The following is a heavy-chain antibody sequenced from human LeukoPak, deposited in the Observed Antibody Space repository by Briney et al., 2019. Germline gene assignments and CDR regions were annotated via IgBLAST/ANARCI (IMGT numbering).Heavy chain of an antibody. D-gene: IGHD3-22*01. CDR1: GVSISSGDYY. V-gene: IGHV4-30-4*01. Sequence: PSQTLSLTCTVSGVSISSGDYYWSWIRQPPGKGLEWIGEINHSGSTNYNPSLKSRVTISVDTSKNQFSLKLSSVTAADTAVYYCARVGGDYDSSGENDYWGQGTLVTVSS. CDR3: ARVGGDYDSSGENDY. CDR2: INHSGST. J-gene: IGHJ4*02.